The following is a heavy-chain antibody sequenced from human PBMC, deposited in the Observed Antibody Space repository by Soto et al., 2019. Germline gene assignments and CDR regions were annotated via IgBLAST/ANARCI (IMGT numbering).Heavy chain of an antibody. Sequence: QVQLVQSGAAVKKPGSSVKVSCKASGGTFSSYAISWVRQAPGQGREWMGGIIPIFGTANYAQKFQGRVTITADETTSTAYMEPSSRRPEDTAVYYCARCHGDYVSYYYYYGMDVWGQGTTVTVSS. CDR3: ARCHGDYVSYYYYYGMDV. CDR1: GGTFSSYA. V-gene: IGHV1-69*01. CDR2: IIPIFGTA. D-gene: IGHD4-17*01. J-gene: IGHJ6*02.